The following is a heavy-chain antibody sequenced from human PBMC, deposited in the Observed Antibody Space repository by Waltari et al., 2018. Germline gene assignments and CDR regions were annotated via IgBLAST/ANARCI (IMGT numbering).Heavy chain of an antibody. CDR1: GFTFSSYL. D-gene: IGHD1-26*01. CDR3: AREESLGFGYFDL. Sequence: EVQLVESGGGLVQPGGSLRLACAASGFTFSSYLMHWVRQAPGKGLVWVSRINSDGSSTIYADAGKGRFTISRDNAKNTLYLQMNSLRAEDTAVYYCAREESLGFGYFDLWGLGTLVTVSS. J-gene: IGHJ2*01. V-gene: IGHV3-74*01. CDR2: INSDGSST.